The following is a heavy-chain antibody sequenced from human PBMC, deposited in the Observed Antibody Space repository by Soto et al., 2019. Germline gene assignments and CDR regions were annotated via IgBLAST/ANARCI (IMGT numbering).Heavy chain of an antibody. CDR1: GFTFSDYY. V-gene: IGHV3-11*01. J-gene: IGHJ4*02. D-gene: IGHD5-12*01. Sequence: QVQLVESGGGLVKPGGSLRLSCAASGFTFSDYYMSWIRQAPGKGLEWFSYISFTGSIIYYADSLKGRFTVSRDNAKNSLYLQMNSLRAEDTAVYYCARVIMATKHFDYWGQGTLVTVSS. CDR2: ISFTGSII. CDR3: ARVIMATKHFDY.